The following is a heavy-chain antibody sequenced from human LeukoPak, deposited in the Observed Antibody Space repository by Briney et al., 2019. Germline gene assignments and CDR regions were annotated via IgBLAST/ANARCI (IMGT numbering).Heavy chain of an antibody. CDR3: AREDDYGSGFLVY. CDR2: INPNSGGT. Sequence: ASVKVSCKASGYTFTSHYMHWVRQAPGQGLEWMGWINPNSGGTNYAQKFQGWVTMTRDTSISTAYMELSRLRSDDTAVYYCAREDDYGSGFLVYWGQGTLVTVSS. J-gene: IGHJ4*02. D-gene: IGHD3-10*01. CDR1: GYTFTSHY. V-gene: IGHV1-2*04.